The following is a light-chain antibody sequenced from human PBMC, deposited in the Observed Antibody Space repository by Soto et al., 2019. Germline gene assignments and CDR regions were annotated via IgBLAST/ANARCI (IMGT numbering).Light chain of an antibody. CDR1: QSVSSY. V-gene: IGKV3-11*01. CDR3: QQRSNWPPPLT. J-gene: IGKJ4*02. CDR2: DAS. Sequence: EIVVTQSPATLSLSPGERATLSCRASQSVSSYLAWYQQKPGQAPRLLIYDASNRATGIPARFSGSGSGTDVTLTISSLEPEYFAVYYCQQRSNWPPPLTFGGGTKVEIK.